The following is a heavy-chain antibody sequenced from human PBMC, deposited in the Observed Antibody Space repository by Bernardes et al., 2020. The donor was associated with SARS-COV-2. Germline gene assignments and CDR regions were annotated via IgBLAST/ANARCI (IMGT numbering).Heavy chain of an antibody. Sequence: GGSLRLSCAASGFTFSSYGMHWVRQAPGKGLEWVAVIWYDGSNKYYADSVKGRFTISRDNSKNTLYLQMNSLRAEDTAVYYCARGISSEELSWFDPWGQGTLVTVSS. CDR2: IWYDGSNK. CDR3: ARGISSEELSWFDP. D-gene: IGHD3-3*02. J-gene: IGHJ5*02. V-gene: IGHV3-33*01. CDR1: GFTFSSYG.